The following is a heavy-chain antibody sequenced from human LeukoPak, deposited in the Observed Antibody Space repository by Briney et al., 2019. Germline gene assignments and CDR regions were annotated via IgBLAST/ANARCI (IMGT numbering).Heavy chain of an antibody. CDR1: GGSISSHY. CDR2: IYYSGST. CDR3: ARRSRGGNSDYYYYYMDV. V-gene: IGHV4-59*11. D-gene: IGHD4-23*01. J-gene: IGHJ6*03. Sequence: PSETLSLTCTVSGGSISSHYWSWIRQPPGKGLEWIEYIYYSGSTNYNPSLKSRVTISVDTSKNQFSLKLSSVTAADTAVYYCARRSRGGNSDYYYYYMDVWGKGTTVTVSS.